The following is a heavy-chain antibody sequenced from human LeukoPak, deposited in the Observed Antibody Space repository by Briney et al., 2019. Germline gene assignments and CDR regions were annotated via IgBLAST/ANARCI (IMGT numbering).Heavy chain of an antibody. V-gene: IGHV4-34*01. Sequence: SETLSLTCAVYGGSFSGYYWSWIRQPPGKGLEWIGEINHSGSTNYNPSLKSRVTVSVDTSKNQFSLKLSSVTAADTAVYYCARVLAYSSSSTDPPDYWGQGTLVTVSS. J-gene: IGHJ4*02. CDR3: ARVLAYSSSSTDPPDY. D-gene: IGHD6-6*01. CDR2: INHSGST. CDR1: GGSFSGYY.